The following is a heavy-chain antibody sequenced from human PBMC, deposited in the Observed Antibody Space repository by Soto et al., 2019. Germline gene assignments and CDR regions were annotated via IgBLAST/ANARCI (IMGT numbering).Heavy chain of an antibody. CDR2: IYYSGST. CDR3: ARRPSGCSGGSCYSEYYGMDV. CDR1: GGSISSSSYY. V-gene: IGHV4-39*01. D-gene: IGHD2-15*01. J-gene: IGHJ6*02. Sequence: SETLSLTCTVSGGSISSSSYYWAWIRHPPGKGREWIGSIYYSGSTYYNPSLKSRVTISVDTSKNQFSLKLSSVTAADTAVYYCARRPSGCSGGSCYSEYYGMDVWGQGTTVTVSS.